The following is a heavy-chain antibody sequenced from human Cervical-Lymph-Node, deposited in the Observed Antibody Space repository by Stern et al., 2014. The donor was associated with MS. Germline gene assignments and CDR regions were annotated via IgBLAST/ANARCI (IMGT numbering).Heavy chain of an antibody. CDR3: ARDYGDYAFDY. V-gene: IGHV5-51*01. D-gene: IGHD4-17*01. CDR1: GYSFTANW. J-gene: IGHJ4*02. Sequence: EVQLVESGAEVKKPGDSLKISCKASGYSFTANWIAWVRQMPGQGLEWMGIIYPDASEPRYSPSFRGQVAIAADKSISTAYLQWSSLKASDTAMYYCARDYGDYAFDYWGQGTLVTVSS. CDR2: IYPDASEP.